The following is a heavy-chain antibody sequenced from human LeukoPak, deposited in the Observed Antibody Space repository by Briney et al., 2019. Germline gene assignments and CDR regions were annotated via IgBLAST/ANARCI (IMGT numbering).Heavy chain of an antibody. CDR2: IIPIFGTA. Sequence: ASVKVSCKASGGTFSSYAISWVRQAPGQGLEWMGGIIPIFGTANYAQKFQGRVTITADESTSTAYMELSSRRSEDTAVYYCARVRCSSTSCYERGFDYWGQGTLVTVSS. J-gene: IGHJ4*02. V-gene: IGHV1-69*13. D-gene: IGHD2-2*01. CDR3: ARVRCSSTSCYERGFDY. CDR1: GGTFSSYA.